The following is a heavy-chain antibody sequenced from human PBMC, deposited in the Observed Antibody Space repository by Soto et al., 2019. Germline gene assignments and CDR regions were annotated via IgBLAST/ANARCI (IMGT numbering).Heavy chain of an antibody. J-gene: IGHJ6*02. CDR3: GCVPAAAGPYYYYYGMDV. CDR1: GGTFSSHA. V-gene: IGHV1-69*13. D-gene: IGHD6-13*01. Sequence: SVKVSCKASGGTFSSHAISWVRQAPGQGLEWMGGIIPIFGTANYAQRFQGRVTITADESTSTAYMELSSLRSEDTAVYYCGCVPAAAGPYYYYYGMDVWGQGTTVTVSS. CDR2: IIPIFGTA.